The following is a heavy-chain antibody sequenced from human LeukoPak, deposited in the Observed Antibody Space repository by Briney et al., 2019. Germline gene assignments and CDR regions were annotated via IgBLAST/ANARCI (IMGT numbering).Heavy chain of an antibody. V-gene: IGHV3-23*01. D-gene: IGHD3-10*01. CDR2: LSGSGGGT. CDR1: GITLSNYG. Sequence: GGSLRLSCAVSGITLSNYGMSWVRQAPGKGLEWVAGLSGSGGGTNYADSVQGRFTISRDNPKNTLYLQMNSLRAEDTAVYLCAKRGVVIRVFLVGFHKEAYYFDSWGQGALVIVSS. J-gene: IGHJ4*02. CDR3: AKRGVVIRVFLVGFHKEAYYFDS.